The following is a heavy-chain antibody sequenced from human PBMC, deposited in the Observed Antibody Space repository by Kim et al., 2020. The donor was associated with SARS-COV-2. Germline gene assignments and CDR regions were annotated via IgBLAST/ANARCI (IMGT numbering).Heavy chain of an antibody. V-gene: IGHV4-59*01. CDR2: IHYSGST. D-gene: IGHD2-15*01. CDR1: GGSINNYY. J-gene: IGHJ4*02. Sequence: SETLSLTCTVSGGSINNYYWSWIRQPPGKGLEWIGYIHYSGSTNYNSSLKSRVTISVDTSKNQFSLKLSSVTAADTAVYYCARMSGAGCRGGSCPFDYWGQGTPVTVSS. CDR3: ARMSGAGCRGGSCPFDY.